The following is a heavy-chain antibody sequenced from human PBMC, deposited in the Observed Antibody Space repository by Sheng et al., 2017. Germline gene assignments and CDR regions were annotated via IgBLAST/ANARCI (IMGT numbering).Heavy chain of an antibody. CDR1: GFPFIRYA. J-gene: IGHJ4*02. V-gene: IGHV3-23*01. CDR3: AKGTSRSVVVTATDY. CDR2: IGAIDGST. D-gene: IGHD2-21*02. Sequence: EVQLLESGGGLIQPGGSLRLSCAASGFPFIRYAMAWVRQAPGKGLEWVSSIGAIDGSTYYADPVKGRFTISRDNSKNMVYLQMDSLGAEDTAVYYCAKGTSRSVVVTATDYWGQGT.